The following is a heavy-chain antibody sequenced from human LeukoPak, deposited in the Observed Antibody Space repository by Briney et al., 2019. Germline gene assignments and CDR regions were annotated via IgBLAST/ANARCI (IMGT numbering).Heavy chain of an antibody. Sequence: GGSLRLSCAASGFTFSSYGMQWVRQAPGKGLEWVAVIWYDGSNKYYADSVKGRFTISRDNSKNTLYLQMNSLRAEDTAVYYCAKTRGNSTPTDYWGQGTLVTVSS. J-gene: IGHJ4*02. CDR1: GFTFSSYG. D-gene: IGHD2/OR15-2a*01. CDR2: IWYDGSNK. CDR3: AKTRGNSTPTDY. V-gene: IGHV3-33*06.